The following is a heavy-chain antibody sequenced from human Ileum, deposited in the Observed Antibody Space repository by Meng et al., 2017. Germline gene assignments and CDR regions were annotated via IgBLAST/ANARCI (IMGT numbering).Heavy chain of an antibody. CDR2: ISRTGIT. D-gene: IGHD1-26*01. V-gene: IGHV4-38-2*01. CDR3: ARLDEVGAAHGGAFDI. CDR1: GYSISSGYY. J-gene: IGHJ3*02. Sequence: SETLSLTCAVSGYSISSGYYWGWIRQPPGKGLEWIGSISRTGITYYTASLKGRVTISADTSKNHFSLKLSSVTAADTAVYYCARLDEVGAAHGGAFDIWGQGTMVTVSS.